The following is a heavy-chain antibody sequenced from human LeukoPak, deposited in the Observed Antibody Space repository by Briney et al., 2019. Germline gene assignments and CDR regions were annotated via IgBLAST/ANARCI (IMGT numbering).Heavy chain of an antibody. CDR2: IYYSGST. V-gene: IGHV4-31*03. Sequence: PSETLSLTCTVSGGSISSGGYYWSWIRQHLGKGLEWIGYIYYSGSTYYNPSLKSRVTISVDTSKNQFSLKLSSVTAADTAVYYCARVSSLWFGEVNWFDPWGQGTLVTVSS. D-gene: IGHD3-10*01. CDR3: ARVSSLWFGEVNWFDP. CDR1: GGSISSGGYY. J-gene: IGHJ5*02.